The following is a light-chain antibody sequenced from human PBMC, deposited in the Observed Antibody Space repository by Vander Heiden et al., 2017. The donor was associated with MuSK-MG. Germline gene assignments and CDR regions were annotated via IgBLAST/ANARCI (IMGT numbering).Light chain of an antibody. CDR1: CSDGGGYNY. V-gene: IGLV2-11*01. CDR2: DVS. Sequence: SARTHPRSVSASPGHSVSSCCTETCSDGGGYNYVVWYQQHPGKAPKLMMYDVSKRTAVVPDRLSGSKSGNTASLTISGLQAEDDADYYCCSYAGSYTFVFGGGTKLTVL. CDR3: CSYAGSYTFV. J-gene: IGLJ2*01.